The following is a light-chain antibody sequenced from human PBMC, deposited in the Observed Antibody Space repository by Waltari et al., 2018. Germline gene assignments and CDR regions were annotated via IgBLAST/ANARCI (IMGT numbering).Light chain of an antibody. J-gene: IGKJ1*01. V-gene: IGKV3-11*01. Sequence: EIVLTQSPATLSLSPGERATLPCRASQSISSDLGLYQQKPGQAPRLLIYDASNSATGIPARFRGSGSGTDFTLTISSLEPEDIAVYYCQQRSKWPRTFGQGTKVEIK. CDR3: QQRSKWPRT. CDR2: DAS. CDR1: QSISSD.